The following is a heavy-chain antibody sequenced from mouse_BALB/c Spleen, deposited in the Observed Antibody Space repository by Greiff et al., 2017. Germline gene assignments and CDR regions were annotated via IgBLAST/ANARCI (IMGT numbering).Heavy chain of an antibody. V-gene: IGHV5-6-5*01. Sequence: EVQLVESGGGLVKPGGSLKLSCAASGFTFSSYAMSWVRQTPEKRLEWVASISSGGSTYYPDSVKGRFTISRDNARNILYLQMSSLRSEDTAMYYCARGGTTAFYFDYWGQGTTLTVSS. D-gene: IGHD1-2*01. CDR3: ARGGTTAFYFDY. CDR2: ISSGGST. CDR1: GFTFSSYA. J-gene: IGHJ2*01.